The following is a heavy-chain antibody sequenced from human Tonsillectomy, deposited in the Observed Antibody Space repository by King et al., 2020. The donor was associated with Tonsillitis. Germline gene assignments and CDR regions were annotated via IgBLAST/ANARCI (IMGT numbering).Heavy chain of an antibody. CDR2: ILYDGSNK. CDR3: ARDSGGTTTFHLFDY. Sequence: VQLVESGGGVVQPGRSLRLSCAASGFSVSDYGLHWVRQAPGKGLEWVAVILYDGSNKYYEESVKGRFTISRDNSKNTLSLQMNSLRPDDTAVYYCARDSGGTTTFHLFDYWGQGTLLIVSS. J-gene: IGHJ4*02. D-gene: IGHD1-26*01. V-gene: IGHV3-30*01. CDR1: GFSVSDYG.